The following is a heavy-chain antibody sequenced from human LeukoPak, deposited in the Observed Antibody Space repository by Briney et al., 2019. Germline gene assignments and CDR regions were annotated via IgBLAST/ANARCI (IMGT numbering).Heavy chain of an antibody. CDR2: ISGSGGST. J-gene: IGHJ4*02. V-gene: IGHV3-23*01. D-gene: IGHD1-26*01. Sequence: PGGSLRLSCAASGFTFSSYAMSWVRQAPGKGLEWVSAISGSGGSTYYADSVKGRFTISRGNAKNSLYLQMNSLRAEDTALYYCAKDIDVRYGAYYFDYWGQGTLVTVSS. CDR1: GFTFSSYA. CDR3: AKDIDVRYGAYYFDY.